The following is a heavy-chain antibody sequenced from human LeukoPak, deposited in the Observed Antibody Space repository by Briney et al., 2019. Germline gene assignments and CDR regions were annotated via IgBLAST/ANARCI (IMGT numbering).Heavy chain of an antibody. V-gene: IGHV4-59*01. D-gene: IGHD6-13*01. CDR1: GGSITYYY. Sequence: PSETLSLTCTVSGGSITYYYWNWIRQSPGKGLEWIGYIYYSGSTNYNPSLKSRVTMSVDTSKNQFSLKLSSVTAADTALYYCARVHLYSSSWYGIDYWGQGTLVTVSS. CDR3: ARVHLYSSSWYGIDY. J-gene: IGHJ4*02. CDR2: IYYSGST.